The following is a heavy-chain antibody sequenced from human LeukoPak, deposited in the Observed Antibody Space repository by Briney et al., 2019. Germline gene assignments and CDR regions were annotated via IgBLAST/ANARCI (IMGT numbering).Heavy chain of an antibody. V-gene: IGHV4-59*01. CDR2: VHYTGRT. D-gene: IGHD2-21*02. CDR3: ARLHYGDPTSWFDP. CDR1: GDSISDYY. J-gene: IGHJ5*02. Sequence: SETLSLTCTVSGDSISDYYWSWIRQPPGKGLEWIGYVHYTGRTDYNPSLKSRVTISIDTSKNQFSLRLSSVTAADTAVYYCARLHYGDPTSWFDPWGQGTLVTVSS.